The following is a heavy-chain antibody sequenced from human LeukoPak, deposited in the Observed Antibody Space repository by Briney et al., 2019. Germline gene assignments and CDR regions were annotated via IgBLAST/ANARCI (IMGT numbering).Heavy chain of an antibody. D-gene: IGHD3-22*01. CDR2: MNPNSGNT. V-gene: IGHV1-8*03. CDR3: ARPLDYYDTHAFDI. Sequence: ASVKVSCKASGYTFTSYDINRVRQATGQGLEWMGWMNPNSGNTGYAQKFQGRVTITRNTSISTAYMELSSLRSEDTAVYYCARPLDYYDTHAFDIWGQGTMVTVSS. J-gene: IGHJ3*02. CDR1: GYTFTSYD.